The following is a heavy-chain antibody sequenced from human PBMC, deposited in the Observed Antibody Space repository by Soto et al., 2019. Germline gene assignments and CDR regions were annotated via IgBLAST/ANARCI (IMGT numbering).Heavy chain of an antibody. D-gene: IGHD2-15*01. CDR3: AKHISGSRYSALDS. V-gene: IGHV3-23*01. CDR1: GFSFTNYA. CDR2: ITGYSDNI. Sequence: EVQLLESGGGLVQPGGSLRLSCVASGFSFTNYAMTWVRQAPGKGLEWVSIITGYSDNIHYLASVEGRFTISRDNSKNTLFLQLNTLRVEDTAVYYCAKHISGSRYSALDSWGQGTLVIVSS. J-gene: IGHJ4*02.